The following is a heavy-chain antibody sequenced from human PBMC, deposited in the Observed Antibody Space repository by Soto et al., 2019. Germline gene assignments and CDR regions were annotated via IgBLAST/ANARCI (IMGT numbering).Heavy chain of an antibody. CDR1: GFTFSDYY. J-gene: IGHJ5*02. Sequence: GGSLRLSCAASGFTFSDYYMSWIRQAPGKGLEWVSYISSSGSNIYYADSVKGRFTISRDNSKNSLYLQMNSLRAEDTAVYYCARSGRYSNYEFGNWFDPWGQGTLVTVSS. D-gene: IGHD4-4*01. CDR3: ARSGRYSNYEFGNWFDP. V-gene: IGHV3-11*01. CDR2: ISSSGSNI.